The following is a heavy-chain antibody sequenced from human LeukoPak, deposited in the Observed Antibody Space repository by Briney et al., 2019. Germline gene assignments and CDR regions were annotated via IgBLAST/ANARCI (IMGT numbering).Heavy chain of an antibody. D-gene: IGHD6-13*01. CDR1: GYTFTGYY. CDR3: ARGDRVSSSWGYYYYYGMDV. V-gene: IGHV1-2*02. CDR2: INPNSGGT. Sequence: GASVKVSCKASGYTFTGYYMHWVRQAPGQGLEWMGWINPNSGGTNYAQKFQGRVTMTRDTSISTAYMELSRLRSDDTAVYYCARGDRVSSSWGYYYYYGMDVWGQGTTVTVSS. J-gene: IGHJ6*02.